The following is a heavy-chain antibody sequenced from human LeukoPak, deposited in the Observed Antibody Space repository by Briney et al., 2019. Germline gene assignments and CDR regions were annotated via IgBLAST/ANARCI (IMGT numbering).Heavy chain of an antibody. J-gene: IGHJ4*02. CDR2: IIPIFGTA. Sequence: EASVTVSCKAFGGTFSSYAISWVRQAPGQGLEWMGGIIPIFGTANYAQKFQGRVTITADESTSTAYMELSSLRSEDTAVYYCARDLGTVVGYWGQGTLVTVSS. CDR3: ARDLGTVVGY. V-gene: IGHV1-69*13. D-gene: IGHD4-23*01. CDR1: GGTFSSYA.